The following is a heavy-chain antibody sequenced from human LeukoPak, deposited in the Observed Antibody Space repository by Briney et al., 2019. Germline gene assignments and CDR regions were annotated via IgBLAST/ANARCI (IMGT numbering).Heavy chain of an antibody. Sequence: PSETLSLTCTVSGGSISSYYWSWIRQPPGKGLEWIGEINHSGSTNYNPSLKSRVTISVDTSKNQFSLKLSSVTAADTAVYYCARVELWFGELSRRFDPWGQGTLVTVSS. CDR2: INHSGST. V-gene: IGHV4-34*01. D-gene: IGHD3-10*01. J-gene: IGHJ5*02. CDR1: GGSISSYY. CDR3: ARVELWFGELSRRFDP.